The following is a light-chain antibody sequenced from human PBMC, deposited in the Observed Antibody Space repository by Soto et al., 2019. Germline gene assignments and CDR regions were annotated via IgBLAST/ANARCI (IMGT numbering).Light chain of an antibody. CDR2: GAS. V-gene: IGKV3-15*01. CDR3: QEYNNFPPVHS. Sequence: EIVMTQSPATLSVSPGERATLSCRASESVSSNLAWYQQTPGQAPRLLIYGASTRATGIPARFSGSGSGTEFTLPISSLQAEDCAVYYCQEYNNFPPVHSFGQGTKLE. CDR1: ESVSSN. J-gene: IGKJ2*03.